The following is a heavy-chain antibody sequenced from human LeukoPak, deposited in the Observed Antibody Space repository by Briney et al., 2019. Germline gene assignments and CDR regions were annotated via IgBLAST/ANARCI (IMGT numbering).Heavy chain of an antibody. CDR2: IYGGGST. Sequence: SGGSLGLSYAVSGFTVSYNYMSWVRQAPGKGLEWVSDIYGGGSTYNADSVKGRFTTSRDNSKNTLYLQMNSLRAEDTAVYYCARGVRGPGAFDIWGQGTMVTVSS. J-gene: IGHJ3*02. V-gene: IGHV3-53*01. CDR3: ARGVRGPGAFDI. D-gene: IGHD3-10*01. CDR1: GFTVSYNY.